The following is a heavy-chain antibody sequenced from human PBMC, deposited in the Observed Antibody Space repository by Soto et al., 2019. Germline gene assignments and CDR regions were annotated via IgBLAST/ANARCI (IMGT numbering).Heavy chain of an antibody. Sequence: ASVKVSCKASGYTFTGYYMHWVRQAPGQGLEWMGWINPNSGGTNYAQKFQGWVTMTRDTSISTAYMELGRLRSDDTAVYYCARDSSGWYFNVDYYGMDVWGQGTTVTVSS. V-gene: IGHV1-2*04. J-gene: IGHJ6*02. D-gene: IGHD6-19*01. CDR3: ARDSSGWYFNVDYYGMDV. CDR2: INPNSGGT. CDR1: GYTFTGYY.